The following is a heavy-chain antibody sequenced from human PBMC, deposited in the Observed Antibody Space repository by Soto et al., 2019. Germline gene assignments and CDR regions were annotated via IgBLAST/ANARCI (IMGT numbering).Heavy chain of an antibody. Sequence: SETLSLTCTVSGGSISSGDYYWSWIRQPPGKGLEWIGYIYYSGSTYYNPSLKSRVTISVDTSKNQFSLKLSSVTAADTAVYYCASQHYYDSKGTKFDYWGQGTLVTVSS. J-gene: IGHJ4*02. CDR1: GGSISSGDYY. CDR2: IYYSGST. D-gene: IGHD3-22*01. CDR3: ASQHYYDSKGTKFDY. V-gene: IGHV4-30-4*01.